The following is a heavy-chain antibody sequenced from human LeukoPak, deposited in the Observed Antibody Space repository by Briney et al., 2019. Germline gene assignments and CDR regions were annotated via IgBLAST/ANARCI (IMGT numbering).Heavy chain of an antibody. D-gene: IGHD4-23*01. CDR3: ARESYGGNS. J-gene: IGHJ4*02. Sequence: SETLSLTCAVYGGSFSGYYWSWIRQPPGKGLEWIGEINHSGSTNYNPSLKSRVTISVDTSKNQFSLKLSSVTAADTAVYYCARESYGGNSWGQGTLVTVSS. V-gene: IGHV4-34*01. CDR1: GGSFSGYY. CDR2: INHSGST.